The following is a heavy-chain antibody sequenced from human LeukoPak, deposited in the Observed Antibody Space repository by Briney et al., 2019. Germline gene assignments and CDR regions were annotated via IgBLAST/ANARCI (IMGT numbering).Heavy chain of an antibody. Sequence: ASVKVSCKASGYTFTGYYMRWVRQAPGQGLEWMGWMNPNSGNTGYAQKFQGRVTITRNTSISTAYMELSSLRPEDTAVYYCARTYSSGWDYYYYMDVWGKGTTVTVSS. CDR3: ARTYSSGWDYYYYMDV. J-gene: IGHJ6*03. CDR2: MNPNSGNT. V-gene: IGHV1-8*03. D-gene: IGHD6-19*01. CDR1: GYTFTGYY.